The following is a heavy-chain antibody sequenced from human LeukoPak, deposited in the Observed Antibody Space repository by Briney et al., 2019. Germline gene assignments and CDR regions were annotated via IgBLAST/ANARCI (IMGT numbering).Heavy chain of an antibody. CDR3: GRDWYYASGGGEYYFMDV. CDR2: INPNSGGT. CDR1: GYTLTDYY. J-gene: IGHJ6*03. Sequence: ASMKVSCKASGYTLTDYYIHWVRQAPGQGLEWVGWINPNSGGTNYAQKFQGRVTMTRDTSISTAYMELSSLRSDDTAVYYCGRDWYYASGGGEYYFMDVWGKGTTVTVSS. D-gene: IGHD3-10*01. V-gene: IGHV1-2*02.